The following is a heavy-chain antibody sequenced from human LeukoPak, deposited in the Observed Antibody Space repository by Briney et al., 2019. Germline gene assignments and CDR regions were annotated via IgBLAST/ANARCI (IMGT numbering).Heavy chain of an antibody. CDR3: ARGKVQRRITMVRGVILDSWFDP. CDR2: MNPNSGNT. J-gene: IGHJ5*02. V-gene: IGHV1-8*01. Sequence: ASVKVSCKASGYTFTSYDINWVRQATGQGLEWMGWMNPNSGNTGYAQKFQGRVTMTRTTSISTAYMELSSLRSEDTAVYYCARGKVQRRITMVRGVILDSWFDPWGQGTLVTVSS. D-gene: IGHD3-10*01. CDR1: GYTFTSYD.